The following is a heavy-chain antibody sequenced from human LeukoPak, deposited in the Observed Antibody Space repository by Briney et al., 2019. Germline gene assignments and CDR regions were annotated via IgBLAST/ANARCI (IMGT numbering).Heavy chain of an antibody. Sequence: SETLSLTCTVSDGSISSYYWSWIRQPPGKGLEWIGYIYYSGSTNYNPSLKSRVTISLDTSKNQFSLKLSSVTAADTAVYFCARGTYGYYMDVWGKGTTVTVSS. CDR2: IYYSGST. D-gene: IGHD4-17*01. CDR3: ARGTYGYYMDV. CDR1: DGSISSYY. J-gene: IGHJ6*03. V-gene: IGHV4-59*08.